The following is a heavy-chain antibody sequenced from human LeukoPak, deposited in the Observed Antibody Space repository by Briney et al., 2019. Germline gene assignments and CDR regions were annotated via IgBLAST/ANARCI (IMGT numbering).Heavy chain of an antibody. CDR2: IKEDGSET. CDR1: GFTFKKYW. J-gene: IGHJ4*02. D-gene: IGHD1-26*01. Sequence: GGSLRLSCAASGFTFKKYWMNWVRRVPGKGLECLANIKEDGSETYYADSVKGRFTISRDSPKNTLYLQMNSLRAEDTAVYYCAKDRVGATTADYWGQGTLVTVSS. CDR3: AKDRVGATTADY. V-gene: IGHV3-7*01.